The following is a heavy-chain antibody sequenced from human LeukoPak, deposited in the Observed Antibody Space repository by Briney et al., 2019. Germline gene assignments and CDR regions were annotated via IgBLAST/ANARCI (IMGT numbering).Heavy chain of an antibody. V-gene: IGHV3-23*01. Sequence: GGSLRLSCAAPGFTFSSYAMSWVRQAPGKGLEWVSAISGSTKYYADSVKGRFTISRDESKNTLYLQMNSLRAEDTALYYCARAADYYYYMDVWGKGTTVTVSS. CDR2: ISGSTK. J-gene: IGHJ6*03. CDR1: GFTFSSYA. D-gene: IGHD2-15*01. CDR3: ARAADYYYYMDV.